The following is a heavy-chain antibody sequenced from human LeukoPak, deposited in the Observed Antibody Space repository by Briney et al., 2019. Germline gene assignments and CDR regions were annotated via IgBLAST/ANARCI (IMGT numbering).Heavy chain of an antibody. CDR1: GFTFSGYA. CDR3: AKERKGYCRGGSCYPTNGMDV. J-gene: IGHJ6*02. Sequence: GGSLRLSCAASGFTFSGYAMSWVRQAPGKGLEWVSAISGSGGSTYYADSVKGRFTISRDNSKNTLYLQMNSLRAEDTAVYYCAKERKGYCRGGSCYPTNGMDVWGQGTTVTVSS. V-gene: IGHV3-23*01. D-gene: IGHD2-15*01. CDR2: ISGSGGST.